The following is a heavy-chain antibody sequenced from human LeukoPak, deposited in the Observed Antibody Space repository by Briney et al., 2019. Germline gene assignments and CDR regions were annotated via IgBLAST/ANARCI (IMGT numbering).Heavy chain of an antibody. CDR3: ARDFGTTGWHTFDY. D-gene: IGHD6-19*01. V-gene: IGHV6-1*01. J-gene: IGHJ4*02. Sequence: SQTLSLTCVVSGDSVSSKNGAWNWIRQSPSRGLEWLGRTYYRSKWYNDYAESMEGRMTISQDTSRNQYSLHLNSVTPDDTAVYYCARDFGTTGWHTFDYWGQGTLVTVSS. CDR2: TYYRSKWYN. CDR1: GDSVSSKNGA.